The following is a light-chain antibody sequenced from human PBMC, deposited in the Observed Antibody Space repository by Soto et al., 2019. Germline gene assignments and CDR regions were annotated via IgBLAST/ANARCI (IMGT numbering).Light chain of an antibody. CDR2: GNS. CDR1: SSNIGAGYD. J-gene: IGLJ1*01. V-gene: IGLV1-40*01. Sequence: QSVLTQPPSVSGAPGQRVTISCTGSSSNIGAGYDVHWYQQLPGTAPKLLIYGNSNRPSRVPDRFSGSKSVTSASLAITGLKAEDEADYYCQSYDSSLSGYVFGTGTKVTV. CDR3: QSYDSSLSGYV.